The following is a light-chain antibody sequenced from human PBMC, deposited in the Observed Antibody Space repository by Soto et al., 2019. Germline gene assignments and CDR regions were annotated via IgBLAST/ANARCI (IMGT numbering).Light chain of an antibody. Sequence: QAVLTQPPSASGSPGQRVTISCSGSRSNVGTNYVNWYQQLPGTAPKLLIYSNNQRPSGVPGRFTGSKSGSSASLAVSGLQSEDEADYYCAAWDDRLHGVVFGGGTKLTVL. J-gene: IGLJ2*01. CDR1: RSNVGTNY. CDR3: AAWDDRLHGVV. V-gene: IGLV1-44*01. CDR2: SNN.